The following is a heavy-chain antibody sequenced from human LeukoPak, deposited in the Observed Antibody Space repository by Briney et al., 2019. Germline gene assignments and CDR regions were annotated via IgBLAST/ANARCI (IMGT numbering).Heavy chain of an antibody. CDR2: IIPIFGTA. CDR3: ARVSPYDPAYYFDY. J-gene: IGHJ4*02. D-gene: IGHD3-22*01. V-gene: IGHV1-69*13. CDR1: GGTFSSYA. Sequence: ASVKVSCKASGGTFSSYAISWVRQAPGQGLEWMGGIIPIFGTANYAQKFQGRVTITADESTSTAYMELSSLRSVDTAVYYCARVSPYDPAYYFDYWGQGTLVTVSS.